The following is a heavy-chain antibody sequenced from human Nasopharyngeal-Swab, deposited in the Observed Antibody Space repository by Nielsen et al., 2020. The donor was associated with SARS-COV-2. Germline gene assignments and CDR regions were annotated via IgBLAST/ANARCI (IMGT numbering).Heavy chain of an antibody. CDR2: ISYDGSNK. CDR1: GFTFSSYG. Sequence: GESLKISCAASGFTFSSYGMHWVRQAPGKGLEWVSVISYDGSNKYYADSVKGRFTISRDNAKNSLYLQMNSLRAEDTAVYYCARRREAAPGPPYPRLNGMDVWGQGTTVTVSS. V-gene: IGHV3-30*03. D-gene: IGHD6-6*01. CDR3: ARRREAAPGPPYPRLNGMDV. J-gene: IGHJ6*02.